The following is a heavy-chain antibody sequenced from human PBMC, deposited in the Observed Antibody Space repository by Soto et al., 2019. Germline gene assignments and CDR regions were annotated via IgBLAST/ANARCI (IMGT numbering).Heavy chain of an antibody. Sequence: GGSLRLSCAASGFTFSNAWMNWVRQAPGKGLEWVGRIKSKTDGGTTDYAAPVKGRFTISRDDSKNTLYLQMNSLKTEDTAVYYCTTEMSWELLPLFDYWGQGTLVTVSS. J-gene: IGHJ4*02. V-gene: IGHV3-15*07. CDR1: GFTFSNAW. CDR3: TTEMSWELLPLFDY. D-gene: IGHD1-26*01. CDR2: IKSKTDGGTT.